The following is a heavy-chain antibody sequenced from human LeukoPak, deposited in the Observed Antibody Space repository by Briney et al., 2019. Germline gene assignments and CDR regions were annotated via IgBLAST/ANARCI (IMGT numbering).Heavy chain of an antibody. D-gene: IGHD6-19*01. V-gene: IGHV3-23*01. J-gene: IGHJ4*02. CDR2: ISDGGGRT. Sequence: GGSLRLSCAASGFTFSNYAINWVRQAPGKGLEWVSVISDGGGRTYYADSVKGRFTISRDNSKNTLYLQIDSLRADDTAVYYCAKDRGSAWYGPNFFDYWGQGTLVTVSS. CDR3: AKDRGSAWYGPNFFDY. CDR1: GFTFSNYA.